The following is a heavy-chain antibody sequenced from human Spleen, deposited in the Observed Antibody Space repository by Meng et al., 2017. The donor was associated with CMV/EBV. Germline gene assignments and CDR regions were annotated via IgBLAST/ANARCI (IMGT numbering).Heavy chain of an antibody. CDR2: INPNSGDT. D-gene: IGHD6-19*01. Sequence: ASVKVSCKTSGYTFMGYYMHWVRQPPGQGLEWMGWINPNSGDTDYAQQFRGRVTMTRDASITTAFMELSGLKSDDTAVYYCARDRRLSSGYFYYFEYWGQGTPVTVSS. J-gene: IGHJ4*02. CDR3: ARDRRLSSGYFYYFEY. CDR1: GYTFMGYY. V-gene: IGHV1-2*02.